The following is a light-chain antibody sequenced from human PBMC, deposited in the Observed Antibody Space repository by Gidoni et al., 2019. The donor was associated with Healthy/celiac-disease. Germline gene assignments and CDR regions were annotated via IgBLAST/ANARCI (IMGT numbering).Light chain of an antibody. V-gene: IGKV1-33*01. CDR2: DAS. Sequence: DIQLTQSPSSLSASVGDRVTITCQASQDISNYLNWYQQKTGKAPKLLSYDASNLETGVPSRFSGSGSGTDFTFTISSLQPEDIATYYCQQYDSLPLTFGGGTKVEIK. J-gene: IGKJ4*01. CDR3: QQYDSLPLT. CDR1: QDISNY.